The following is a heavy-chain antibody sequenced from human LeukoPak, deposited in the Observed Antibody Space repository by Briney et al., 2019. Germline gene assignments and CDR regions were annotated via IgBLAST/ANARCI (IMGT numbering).Heavy chain of an antibody. V-gene: IGHV4-39*01. CDR1: GASISSSNFY. Sequence: SETLSLTCTVSGASISSSNFYWDWIRQSPGKGLEWIGNIYYGETTSYNPSFKSRVTISVDSSKYQFSLKVNSVTAADTAMYFCVRHYVLHIVGPSYWGQGILVTVSS. D-gene: IGHD1-26*01. CDR3: VRHYVLHIVGPSY. CDR2: IYYGETT. J-gene: IGHJ4*02.